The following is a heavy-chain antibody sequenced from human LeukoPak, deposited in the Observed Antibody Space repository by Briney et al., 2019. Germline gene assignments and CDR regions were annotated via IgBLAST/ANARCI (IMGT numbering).Heavy chain of an antibody. D-gene: IGHD6-19*01. CDR2: IIPIFGTA. CDR3: ARDHGWVGAVAGYFDY. Sequence: GASVKVSCKASGYTFTSYDINWVRQATGQGLEWMGRIIPIFGTANYAQKFQGRVTITADKSTSTAYMELSSLRSEDTAVYYCARDHGWVGAVAGYFDYWGQGTLVTVSS. J-gene: IGHJ4*02. V-gene: IGHV1-69*06. CDR1: GYTFTSYD.